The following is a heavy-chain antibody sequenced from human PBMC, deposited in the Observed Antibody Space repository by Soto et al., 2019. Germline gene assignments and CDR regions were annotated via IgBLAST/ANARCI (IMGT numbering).Heavy chain of an antibody. J-gene: IGHJ6*02. CDR3: ARGDALDSGSDYGYYYYSYGMDA. V-gene: IGHV4-30-4*01. CDR1: GGSISSGDYY. Sequence: SETLSLTCTVSGGSISSGDYYWSWIRQPPGKGLEWIGYIYYSGSTYYNPSIKNRVTISVDTSKNQFSLKLSSVTAADTAVYYCARGDALDSGSDYGYYYYSYGMDAWGQGTTVTVSS. D-gene: IGHD5-12*01. CDR2: IYYSGST.